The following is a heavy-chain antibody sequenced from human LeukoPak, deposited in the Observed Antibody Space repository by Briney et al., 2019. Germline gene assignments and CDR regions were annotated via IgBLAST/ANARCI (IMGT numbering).Heavy chain of an antibody. J-gene: IGHJ4*02. CDR2: IYYSGST. D-gene: IGHD5-24*01. Sequence: PSETLSLTCSVCGGSIMSYYWTWIRQPPGKGLEWIGYIYYSGSTNYNPSLKCRVTISVDTSKNQFSLKLSSVTAADTAVYYCARGEMIFDFWGQGTLVTVSS. V-gene: IGHV4-59*13. CDR1: GGSIMSYY. CDR3: ARGEMIFDF.